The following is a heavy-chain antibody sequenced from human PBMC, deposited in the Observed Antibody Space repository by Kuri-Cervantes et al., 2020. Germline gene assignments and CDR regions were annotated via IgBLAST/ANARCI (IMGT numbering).Heavy chain of an antibody. J-gene: IGHJ4*02. CDR2: IRGSGDSI. CDR1: GFTFSDYY. Sequence: GESLKISCAASGFTFSDYYMSWIRQAPGKGLEWVSAIRGSGDSIYYVDSVKGRFTISRDNAKNSLYLQMNSLRAEDTALYYCAKDIGDYGDHYGFDYWGQGTLVTVSS. CDR3: AKDIGDYGDHYGFDY. D-gene: IGHD4-17*01. V-gene: IGHV3-11*01.